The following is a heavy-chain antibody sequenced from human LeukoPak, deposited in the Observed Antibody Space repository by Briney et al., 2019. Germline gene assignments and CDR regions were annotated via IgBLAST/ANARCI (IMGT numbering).Heavy chain of an antibody. CDR1: GFTFSSYS. V-gene: IGHV3-21*01. J-gene: IGHJ4*02. CDR3: ARGGFSSSWSKS. D-gene: IGHD6-13*01. Sequence: GGSLRLSCAASGFTFSSYSMNWVRQAPGKGLEWVSSISSSGNNKYYADSVKGRFTISRDNAKNSLYLQMNSLRAEDTAVYYCARGGFSSSWSKSWGQGTLVTVSS. CDR2: ISSSGNNK.